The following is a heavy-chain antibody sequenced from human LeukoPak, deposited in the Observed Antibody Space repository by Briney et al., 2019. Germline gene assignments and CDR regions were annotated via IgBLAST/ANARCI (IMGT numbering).Heavy chain of an antibody. CDR1: GFTFSSYS. CDR3: ARYNYGSGSYYADY. Sequence: GGSLRLSCAASGFTFSSYSMNWVRQAPGKGLEWVSYISSSSSTIYYADSVKGRFTISRDNAKNSLYLQMNSLRDEDTAVYYCARYNYGSGSYYADYWGQGTLVTVSS. J-gene: IGHJ4*02. V-gene: IGHV3-48*02. CDR2: ISSSSSTI. D-gene: IGHD3-10*01.